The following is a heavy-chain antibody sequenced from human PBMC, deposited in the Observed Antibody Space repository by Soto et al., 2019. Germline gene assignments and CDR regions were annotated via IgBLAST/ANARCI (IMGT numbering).Heavy chain of an antibody. V-gene: IGHV5-10-1*01. CDR2: IDPRDSYT. CDR3: ARLYCSSSDDCDSWLDT. J-gene: IGHJ5*02. CDR1: GYSFTTFW. Sequence: VDSLKISCTFFGYSFTTFWISFVRQMPGKGLEWMGTIDPRDSYTNYSPSFQGHVTISADKSISTAYLQWGSLQASDTAMYFCARLYCSSSDDCDSWLDTWGQGTLVTVSS. D-gene: IGHD2-2*01.